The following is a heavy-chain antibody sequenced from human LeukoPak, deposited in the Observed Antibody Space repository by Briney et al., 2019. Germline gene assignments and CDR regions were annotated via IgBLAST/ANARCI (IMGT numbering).Heavy chain of an antibody. D-gene: IGHD6-19*01. CDR1: GGSFSGYY. V-gene: IGHV4-34*01. CDR3: ARASRDAIAVAGTGNWFDP. CDR2: INHSGST. Sequence: SETLSLTCAVYGGSFSGYYWSWIRQPPGKGLEWIGEINHSGSTNYNPSPKSRVTISVDTSKNQFSLKLSSVTAADTAVYYCARASRDAIAVAGTGNWFDPWGQGTLVTVSS. J-gene: IGHJ5*02.